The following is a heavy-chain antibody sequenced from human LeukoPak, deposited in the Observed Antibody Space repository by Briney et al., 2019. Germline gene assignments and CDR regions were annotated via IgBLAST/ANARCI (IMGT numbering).Heavy chain of an antibody. J-gene: IGHJ4*02. D-gene: IGHD3-22*01. V-gene: IGHV3-30*18. CDR3: AKGHMIVEN. Sequence: GGSLRLSCAASGFTFSSYGMHWVRQAPGKGLEWVAVISYDGSNKYYADSVKGRFTISRDNSKNTLYLQMNSLRAEDTAVYYCAKGHMIVENWGQGTLVTVSS. CDR2: ISYDGSNK. CDR1: GFTFSSYG.